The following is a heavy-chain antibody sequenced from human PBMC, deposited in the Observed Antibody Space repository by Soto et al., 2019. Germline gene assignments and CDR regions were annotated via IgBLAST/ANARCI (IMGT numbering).Heavy chain of an antibody. CDR3: TTGVQLVRPQYYYYGMDV. J-gene: IGHJ6*02. D-gene: IGHD1-1*01. CDR1: GFTFSNSW. V-gene: IGHV3-15*01. CDR2: IKSKTDGGTT. Sequence: EVQLVESGGGLVKPGGSLRLSCAASGFTFSNSWMSWVRQDPGKGLEWGGRIKSKTDGGTTDYAAPVKGRFTISRDESKNTLYLQMNSLKTEDTAVYYCTTGVQLVRPQYYYYGMDVWGQGTTVTVSS.